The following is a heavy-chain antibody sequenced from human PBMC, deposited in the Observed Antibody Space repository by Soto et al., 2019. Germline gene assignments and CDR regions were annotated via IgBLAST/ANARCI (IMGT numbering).Heavy chain of an antibody. CDR2: ISISSSYI. CDR3: ARDPPCSGGSCFRSQCHIY. CDR1: GFTLSNYD. Sequence: GGSLRLSCAASGFTLSNYDMKWVRQAPGKGLEWVSSISISSSYIYYADSVKGRFTISRDNAKNSLYLQMNSLRVEDTAVYYCARDPPCSGGSCFRSQCHIYWALRTLVTFSP. J-gene: IGHJ4*02. D-gene: IGHD2-15*01. V-gene: IGHV3-21*01.